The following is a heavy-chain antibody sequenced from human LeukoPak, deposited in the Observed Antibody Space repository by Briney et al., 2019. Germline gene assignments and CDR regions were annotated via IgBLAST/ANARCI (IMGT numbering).Heavy chain of an antibody. CDR1: GFTFSSYG. V-gene: IGHV3-30*18. CDR3: ANAEGDSSGYYHGWFDP. J-gene: IGHJ5*02. CDR2: ISYDGSNK. D-gene: IGHD3-22*01. Sequence: GGSPRLSCAASGFTFSSYGMHWVRQAPGKGLEWVAVISYDGSNKYYADSVKGRFTISRDNSKNTLYLQMNSLRAEDTAVYYCANAEGDSSGYYHGWFDPWGQGTLVTVSS.